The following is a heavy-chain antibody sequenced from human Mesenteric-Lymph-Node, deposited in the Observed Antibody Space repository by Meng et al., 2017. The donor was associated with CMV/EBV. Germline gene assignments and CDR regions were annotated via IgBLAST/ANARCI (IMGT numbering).Heavy chain of an antibody. CDR1: DFTFGFYA. V-gene: IGHV3-7*01. CDR3: ARDLRGGPSGMDV. CDR2: IKQDGSEK. J-gene: IGHJ6*02. D-gene: IGHD3-16*01. Sequence: GGSLRLSCTGSDFTFGFYAMGWVRQAPGKGLEWVANIKQDGSEKYYVDSVKGRFTISRDNAKNSLYLQMNSLRAEDTAVYYCARDLRGGPSGMDVWGQGTTVTVSS.